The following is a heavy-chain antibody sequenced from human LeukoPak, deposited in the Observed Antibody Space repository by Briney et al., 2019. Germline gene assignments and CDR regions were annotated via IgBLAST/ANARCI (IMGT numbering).Heavy chain of an antibody. CDR3: AREGYYGSGSYYYYYGMDV. CDR2: ISSSRSYI. V-gene: IGHV3-21*01. CDR1: GFTFSSDS. J-gene: IGHJ6*02. Sequence: PGGSLRLSCAASGFTFSSDSMNWVRQAPGKGLEWVSSISSSRSYISYADSVKGRFTISRDNAKNSLYLQMNSLRAEDTAVYYCAREGYYGSGSYYYYYGMDVWGQGTTVTVSS. D-gene: IGHD3-10*01.